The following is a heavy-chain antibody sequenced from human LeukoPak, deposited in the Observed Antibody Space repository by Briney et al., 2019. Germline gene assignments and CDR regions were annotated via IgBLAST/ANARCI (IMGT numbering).Heavy chain of an antibody. CDR2: IYHSGST. J-gene: IGHJ4*02. D-gene: IGHD6-13*01. V-gene: IGHV4-38-2*01. CDR1: GYSISSGYY. Sequence: SETLSLTCAVSGYSISSGYYWGWIRQPPGKGLEWIGSIYHSGSTYYNPSLKSRVTISVDTSKNQFSLKLSSVTAADTAVYYCARLGHTEIAAAYKNWGQGTLVTVSS. CDR3: ARLGHTEIAAAYKN.